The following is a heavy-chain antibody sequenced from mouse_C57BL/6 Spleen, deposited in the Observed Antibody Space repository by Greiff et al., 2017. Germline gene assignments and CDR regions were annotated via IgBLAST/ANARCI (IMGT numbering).Heavy chain of an antibody. V-gene: IGHV6-6*01. Sequence: DVHLVESGGGLVQPGGSMKLSCAASGFTFSDAWMDWVRQSPEKGLEWVAEIRNKANNHATYYAESVKGRFTISRDDSKSSVYLQMNSLRAEDTGSYYCTIYSNYGYFDYWGQGTTLTVSS. J-gene: IGHJ2*01. D-gene: IGHD2-5*01. CDR2: IRNKANNHAT. CDR1: GFTFSDAW. CDR3: TIYSNYGYFDY.